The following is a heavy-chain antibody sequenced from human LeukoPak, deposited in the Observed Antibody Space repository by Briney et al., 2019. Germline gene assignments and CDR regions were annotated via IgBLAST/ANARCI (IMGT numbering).Heavy chain of an antibody. D-gene: IGHD5-12*01. CDR1: GFTFSNAW. Sequence: GGPLRLSCAASGFTFSNAWVSWVRQAPGKGLEWVGRIKSKTDGGTTDYAAPVKGRFTIARDDSKNTLYLQMNSLKTEDTAVYYCTTRGSKKDIVATISFFDYWGQGTLVTVSS. V-gene: IGHV3-15*01. J-gene: IGHJ4*02. CDR2: IKSKTDGGTT. CDR3: TTRGSKKDIVATISFFDY.